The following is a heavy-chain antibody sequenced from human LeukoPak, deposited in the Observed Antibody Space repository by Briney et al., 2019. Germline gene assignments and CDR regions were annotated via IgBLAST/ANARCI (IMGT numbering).Heavy chain of an antibody. CDR1: GFTFSSYG. J-gene: IGHJ4*02. CDR2: VSSTGVST. V-gene: IGHV3-23*01. D-gene: IGHD5-12*01. CDR3: ARVTLWPSITVY. Sequence: GRSLRLSCAASGFTFSSYGMNWVRQAPGKGLEWVSAVSSTGVSTYYADSVKGRFTISRDNCKNTVYLHMNSLRAEDTAVYYCARVTLWPSITVYWGQGTLVTVSS.